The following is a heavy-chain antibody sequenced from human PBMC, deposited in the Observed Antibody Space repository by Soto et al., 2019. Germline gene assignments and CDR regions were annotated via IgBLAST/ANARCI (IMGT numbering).Heavy chain of an antibody. CDR2: TYYRSKWYN. V-gene: IGHV6-1*01. CDR3: ARVQIDIAAAGTGYYYMDV. D-gene: IGHD6-13*01. Sequence: SQTLSLTCAISGGSVSSNSAAWNWIRQSPSRGLEWLGRTYYRSKWYNDYAVSVKSRITINPDTSKNQFSLQLNSVTPEDTAVYYCARVQIDIAAAGTGYYYMDVWGKGTTVTVSS. J-gene: IGHJ6*03. CDR1: GGSVSSNSAA.